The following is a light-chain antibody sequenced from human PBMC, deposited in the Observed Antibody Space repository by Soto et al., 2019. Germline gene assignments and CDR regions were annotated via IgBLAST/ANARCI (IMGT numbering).Light chain of an antibody. CDR2: GAS. J-gene: IGKJ5*01. CDR3: QKYNNWPID. V-gene: IGKV3D-15*01. CDR1: QSVNSR. Sequence: EIELTPSSATLSLTPLKIAAHCYSFSQSVNSRLAWYQHKPGQAPRLLISGASSRATGIPDRFSCSGSATEFTLTFSSLQSEDVAVYYCQKYNNWPIDFGQGTRLEIK.